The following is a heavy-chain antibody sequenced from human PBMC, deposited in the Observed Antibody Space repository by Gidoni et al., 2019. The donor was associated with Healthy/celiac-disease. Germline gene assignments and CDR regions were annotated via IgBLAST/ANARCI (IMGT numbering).Heavy chain of an antibody. Sequence: QVQLQQWGAGLLKPSETLSLTCAVYGGSFSGYYWSWIRQLPGKGLEWIGEINHSGSTNYNPSLKSRVTISVDTSKNQFSLKLSSVTAADTAVYYCARGSIFGVVTIDYWGQGTLVTVSS. J-gene: IGHJ4*02. V-gene: IGHV4-34*01. CDR3: ARGSIFGVVTIDY. D-gene: IGHD3-3*02. CDR1: GGSFSGYY. CDR2: INHSGST.